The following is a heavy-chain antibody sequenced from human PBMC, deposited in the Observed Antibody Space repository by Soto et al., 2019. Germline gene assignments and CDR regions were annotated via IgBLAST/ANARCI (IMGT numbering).Heavy chain of an antibody. CDR2: INHSGST. D-gene: IGHD3-22*01. J-gene: IGHJ3*02. Sequence: PSETLSLTCAVYGWSFSGYYWTWIRQPPGTGLEWIGEINHSGSTNYNPSLKSRVTISVDTSKNQFSLKLTSVTAADTAVYYCARDPLEMDSSGYNDAFDIWGQGTMVTVSS. V-gene: IGHV4-34*01. CDR3: ARDPLEMDSSGYNDAFDI. CDR1: GWSFSGYY.